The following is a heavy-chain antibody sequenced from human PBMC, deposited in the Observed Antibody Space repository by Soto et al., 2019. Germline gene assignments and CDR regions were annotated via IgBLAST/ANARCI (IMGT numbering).Heavy chain of an antibody. CDR1: GFTFISSF. D-gene: IGHD6-19*01. CDR2: INQDGGGT. Sequence: PGGSLRLSCVASGFTFISSFMGWVRQAPGKGLEWVANINQDGGGTYYVDSVEGRFTISRDNAKDSLYLQMNSLRGEDTAVYYCARYFRGSSRYFFDYWGQGTLVTVSS. CDR3: ARYFRGSSRYFFDY. J-gene: IGHJ4*02. V-gene: IGHV3-7*03.